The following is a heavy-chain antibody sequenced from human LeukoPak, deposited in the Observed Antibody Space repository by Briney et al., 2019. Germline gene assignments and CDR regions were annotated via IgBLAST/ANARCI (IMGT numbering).Heavy chain of an antibody. D-gene: IGHD3-9*01. V-gene: IGHV4-31*03. CDR2: IYYSGST. CDR1: GGSISSGGYY. Sequence: SQTLSLTCTVSGGSISSGGYYWSWIRQHPGKGLGWIGYIYYSGSTNYNPSLKSRVTISVDTSKNQFSLKLSSVTAADTAVYYCARTYDILTGRYYYYYMDVWGKGTTVTVSS. J-gene: IGHJ6*03. CDR3: ARTYDILTGRYYYYYMDV.